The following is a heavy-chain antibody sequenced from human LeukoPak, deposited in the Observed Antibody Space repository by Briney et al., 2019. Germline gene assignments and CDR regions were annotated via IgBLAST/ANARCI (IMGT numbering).Heavy chain of an antibody. CDR3: ATRPPSETYYGVLDY. D-gene: IGHD4-17*01. J-gene: IGHJ4*02. CDR1: GLDFSRHA. V-gene: IGHV3-23*01. CDR2: ITSSGAST. Sequence: GGSLRLSCEASGLDFSRHAMTWVRQAPGKGLEWVSGITSSGASTFHAESVKGRFTISRDNSKNTLYLQMNRLRAEDTAVYYCATRPPSETYYGVLDYWGQGTLVTVSS.